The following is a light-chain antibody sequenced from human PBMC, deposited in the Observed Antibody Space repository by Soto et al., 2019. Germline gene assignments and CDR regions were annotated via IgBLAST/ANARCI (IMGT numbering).Light chain of an antibody. CDR1: QTISSW. Sequence: DIQITQSPSTLSGYVGDRVTITCRASQTISSWLDWYQQKPGQAPKLLIYQASTLKSGVPSRFSGSGSGTDFTLTISSLQPEDFATYYCQQSYNIPRTFGQGTRLEIK. V-gene: IGKV1-5*03. J-gene: IGKJ5*01. CDR2: QAS. CDR3: QQSYNIPRT.